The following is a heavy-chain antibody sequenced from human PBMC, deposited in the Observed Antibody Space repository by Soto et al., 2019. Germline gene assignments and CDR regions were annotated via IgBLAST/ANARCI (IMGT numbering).Heavy chain of an antibody. Sequence: PSETLSLTCAVSGASISGSYYYWAWLRQSPGKGPEWIGSVFYTGFTSYNPSLESRVTVSVDTSKNQFSLKLSSVTAADTAVYYCARAPYSSGWYGPEGAFDIWGQGTMVTVSS. CDR2: VFYTGFT. CDR3: ARAPYSSGWYGPEGAFDI. V-gene: IGHV4-39*07. D-gene: IGHD6-19*01. J-gene: IGHJ3*02. CDR1: GASISGSYYY.